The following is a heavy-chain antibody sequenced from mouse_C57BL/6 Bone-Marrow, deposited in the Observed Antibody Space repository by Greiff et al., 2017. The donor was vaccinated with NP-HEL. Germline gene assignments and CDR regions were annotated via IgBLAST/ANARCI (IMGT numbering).Heavy chain of an antibody. CDR3: ARFKVVEGLYFDY. Sequence: EVKLVESVAELVRPGASVKLSCTASGFNIKNTYMHWVKQRPEQGLEWIGRIDPANGNTKYAPKFQGKATITADTSSNTAYLQLSSLTSEDTAIYYCARFKVVEGLYFDYWGQGTTLTVSS. CDR1: GFNIKNTY. D-gene: IGHD1-3*01. V-gene: IGHV14-3*01. J-gene: IGHJ2*01. CDR2: IDPANGNT.